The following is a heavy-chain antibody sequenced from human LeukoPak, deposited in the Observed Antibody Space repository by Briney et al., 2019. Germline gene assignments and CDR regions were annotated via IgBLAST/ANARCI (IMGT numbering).Heavy chain of an antibody. J-gene: IGHJ5*02. CDR1: GGSFSGYY. CDR2: INHSGST. Sequence: NASETLSLTCAVYGGSFSGYYWSWIRQPPGKGLEWIGEINHSGSTNYNPSLKSRVTISVDTSKNQFSLKLSSVTAADTAVYYCARHGGQLWLLFDPWGQGTLVTVSS. CDR3: ARHGGQLWLLFDP. D-gene: IGHD5-18*01. V-gene: IGHV4-34*01.